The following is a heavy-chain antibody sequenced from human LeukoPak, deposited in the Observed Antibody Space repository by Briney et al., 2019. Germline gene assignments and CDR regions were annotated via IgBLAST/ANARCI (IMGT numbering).Heavy chain of an antibody. CDR1: GFTFSSYA. Sequence: GGSLRLSCAASGFTFSSYAMYWVRQAPGKGLEWVAVISYDGSNKYYADSVKGRFTISRDNSKNTLYLQMNSLRAEDTAVYYCARDKSLKKDIVVVPAAISLLGYYYMDVWGKGTTVTVSS. J-gene: IGHJ6*03. V-gene: IGHV3-30-3*01. CDR2: ISYDGSNK. D-gene: IGHD2-2*01. CDR3: ARDKSLKKDIVVVPAAISLLGYYYMDV.